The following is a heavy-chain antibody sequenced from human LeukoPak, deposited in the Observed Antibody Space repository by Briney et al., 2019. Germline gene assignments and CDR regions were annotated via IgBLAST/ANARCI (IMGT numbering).Heavy chain of an antibody. CDR2: ISGSGGST. Sequence: ETLSLTCTVSGGSISSYYWSWVRQAPGKGLEWVSAISGSGGSTYYADSVKGRFTISRDNSKNTLYLQMNSLRAEDTAVYYCAKAGSDLAARFFDYWGQGTLVTVSS. CDR3: AKAGSDLAARFFDY. J-gene: IGHJ4*02. D-gene: IGHD6-6*01. V-gene: IGHV3-23*01. CDR1: GGSISSYY.